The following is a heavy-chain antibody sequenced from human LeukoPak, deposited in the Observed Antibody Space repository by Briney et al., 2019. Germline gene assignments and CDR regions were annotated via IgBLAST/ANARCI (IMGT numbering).Heavy chain of an antibody. D-gene: IGHD3-10*01. CDR1: GFTFSSYG. CDR2: IRYDGNNK. CDR3: AKDLSSYGSGSDSNFDS. J-gene: IGHJ4*02. V-gene: IGHV3-30*02. Sequence: PGGSLRLSCAASGFTFSSYGMHWVRQAPGKGLEWVAFIRYDGNNKYYADSVKGRFIISRDNSKNTLYLQMNSLRAENTAVYYCAKDLSSYGSGSDSNFDSWGQGTLVTGSS.